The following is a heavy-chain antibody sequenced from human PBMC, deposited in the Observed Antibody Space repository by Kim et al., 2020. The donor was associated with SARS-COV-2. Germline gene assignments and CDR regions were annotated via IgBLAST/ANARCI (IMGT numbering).Heavy chain of an antibody. CDR2: ISGSGGST. CDR1: GFTFSSYA. V-gene: IGHV3-23*01. Sequence: GGSLRLSCAASGFTFSSYAMSWVRQAPGKGLEWVSAISGSGGSTYYADSVKGRFTISRDNSKNTLYLQMNSLRAEDTAVYYCAKDRQGPMIVVVIADYWGQGTLVTVSS. J-gene: IGHJ4*02. CDR3: AKDRQGPMIVVVIADY. D-gene: IGHD3-22*01.